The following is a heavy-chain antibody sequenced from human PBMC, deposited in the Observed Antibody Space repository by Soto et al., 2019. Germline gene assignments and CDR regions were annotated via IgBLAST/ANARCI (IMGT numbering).Heavy chain of an antibody. CDR1: GYIFTSFW. CDR3: ARAIGAYSYGSGFDY. V-gene: IGHV5-51*01. D-gene: IGHD5-18*01. J-gene: IGHJ4*02. CDR2: IYPRDSDT. Sequence: PVESLKISCQGSGYIFTSFWIGWVRQMPGKGLEWMGIIYPRDSDTRYSPSFQGQVTISADKSISTAYLQWSSLKASDTAPYYCARAIGAYSYGSGFDYWGQGTLVTVSS.